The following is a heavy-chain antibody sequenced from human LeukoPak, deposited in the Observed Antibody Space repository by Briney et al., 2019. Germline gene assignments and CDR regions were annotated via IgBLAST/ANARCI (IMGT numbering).Heavy chain of an antibody. J-gene: IGHJ4*02. V-gene: IGHV4-59*08. CDR2: IYYSGST. CDR1: GGSISSYY. D-gene: IGHD3-22*01. Sequence: PSETLSLTRTVSGGSISSYYWSWIRQPPGKGLEWIGYIYYSGSTNYNPSLKSRVTISVDTSKNQFSLKLSSVTAADTAVYYCARATYYYDSSGLLTMPYVDYWGQGTLVTVSS. CDR3: ARATYYYDSSGLLTMPYVDY.